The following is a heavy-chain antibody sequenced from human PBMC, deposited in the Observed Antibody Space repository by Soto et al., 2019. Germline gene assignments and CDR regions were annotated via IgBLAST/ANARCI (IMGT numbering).Heavy chain of an antibody. CDR2: IYYSGTT. Sequence: SETLSLTCAVSGFSIGSNNCRGWIRQPAGKGLEWIGNIYYSGTTQFNAALKSRVTMSIGGAGNQFSLRLSSVTAADTAVYYCARKERKPAASWNWGQGTLVTV. CDR3: ARKERKPAASWN. D-gene: IGHD2-2*01. V-gene: IGHV4-28*01. J-gene: IGHJ4*02. CDR1: GFSIGSNNC.